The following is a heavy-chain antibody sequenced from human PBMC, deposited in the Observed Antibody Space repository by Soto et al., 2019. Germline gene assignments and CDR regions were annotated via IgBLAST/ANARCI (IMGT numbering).Heavy chain of an antibody. CDR1: GGSFSCYY. Sequence: SETLSRTCAVYGGSFSCYYWSWIRQPPGKGLELIGEINHSGSTNYNPSLKSRVTISVDTSKNQFSLKLSSVTAADTAVYYCARAIRDGYGDLMAQSWFYPWGQGTLVTV. CDR2: INHSGST. D-gene: IGHD4-17*01. CDR3: ARAIRDGYGDLMAQSWFYP. V-gene: IGHV4-34*01. J-gene: IGHJ5*02.